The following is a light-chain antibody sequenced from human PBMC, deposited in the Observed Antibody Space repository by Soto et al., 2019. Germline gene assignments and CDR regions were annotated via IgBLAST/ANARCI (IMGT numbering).Light chain of an antibody. J-gene: IGKJ4*01. CDR3: QQYASSCPPT. CDR1: ESAGRGS. V-gene: IGKV3-20*01. Sequence: EIVLTQSPGTLSVSPGERVTLSCRASESAGRGSLAWYQHKPGQAPRLLIYGAFNRATGIPDRFSGSGSGTDFTLTISRLEPEDSAVYYCQQYASSCPPTLGGGTKVDIK. CDR2: GAF.